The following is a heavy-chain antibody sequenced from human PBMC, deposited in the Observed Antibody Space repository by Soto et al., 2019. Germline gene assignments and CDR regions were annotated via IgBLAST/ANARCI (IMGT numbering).Heavy chain of an antibody. V-gene: IGHV4-34*01. CDR1: XGSXSGYY. CDR2: INHSGST. J-gene: IGHJ5*02. D-gene: IGHD3-3*01. CDR3: ARAYDFWTGPLNWFDP. Sequence: TLSLTCXVYXGSXSGYYWSWIRQPPGKGLEWIGEINHSGSTNYNPSLKSRVTISVDTSKNQFSLKLSSVTAADTAVYYCARAYDFWTGPLNWFDPWGQGTLVTVSS.